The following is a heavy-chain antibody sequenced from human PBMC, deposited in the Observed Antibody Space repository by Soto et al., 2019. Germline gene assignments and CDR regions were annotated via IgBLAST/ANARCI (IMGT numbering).Heavy chain of an antibody. CDR2: MSGSSSTT. J-gene: IGHJ4*02. CDR3: AKNQERELPRVIDF. D-gene: IGHD1-7*01. Sequence: EVRLLESGGGVVKPGGSLRLSCTTSGFTFSNYAMSWVRLAPGGGLEWASSMSGSSSTTYYADSVRGRFTISRDRSKNILFLQMSSLRAEDTALYYCAKNQERELPRVIDFWGQGTLVTVSS. CDR1: GFTFSNYA. V-gene: IGHV3-23*01.